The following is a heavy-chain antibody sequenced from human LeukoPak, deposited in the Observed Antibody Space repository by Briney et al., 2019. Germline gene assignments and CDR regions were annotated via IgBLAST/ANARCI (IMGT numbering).Heavy chain of an antibody. CDR2: IYTSGST. CDR1: GGSISSYY. CDR3: ARGRITMVRGAPLWFDP. D-gene: IGHD3-10*01. V-gene: IGHV4-4*07. Sequence: SETLSLTCTVSGGSISSYYWSWIRQPAGKGLEWIGRIYTSGSTNYNPSLKSRVTMSVDTSKNQFSLKLSSVTAADTAVYYCARGRITMVRGAPLWFDPWGQGTLVTVSS. J-gene: IGHJ5*02.